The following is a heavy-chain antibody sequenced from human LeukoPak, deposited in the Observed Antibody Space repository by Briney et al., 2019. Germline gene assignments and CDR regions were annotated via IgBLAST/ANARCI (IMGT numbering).Heavy chain of an antibody. CDR2: INPNSGGT. D-gene: IGHD5-12*01. V-gene: IGHV1-2*02. CDR3: ARDPWATYSDYDSSY. CDR1: GYTFTGYY. Sequence: ASVKVSCKASGYTFTGYYMHWVRQAPGQGLEWMGWINPNSGGTKCAQKFQGRVTMTRDTSISTTYMEPSRLRSDDTAVYYCARDPWATYSDYDSSYWGQGTLVTVSS. J-gene: IGHJ4*02.